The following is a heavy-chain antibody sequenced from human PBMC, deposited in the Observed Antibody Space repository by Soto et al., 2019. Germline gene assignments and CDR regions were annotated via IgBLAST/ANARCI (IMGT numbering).Heavy chain of an antibody. CDR3: ARDRRFPSVLFDY. CDR2: ISGSGRNT. V-gene: IGHV3-23*01. D-gene: IGHD3-3*01. J-gene: IGHJ4*02. CDR1: GFTSSSYA. Sequence: GGSLRLSCAASGFTSSSYAMSWVRQAPGKGLEWVSAISGSGRNTYYADSVKGRFTISRDNSKNTLHLQMNSLRAEDTAVYYCARDRRFPSVLFDYWGQGTLVTVSS.